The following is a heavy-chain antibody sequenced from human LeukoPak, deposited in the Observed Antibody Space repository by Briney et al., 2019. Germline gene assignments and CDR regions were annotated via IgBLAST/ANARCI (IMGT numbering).Heavy chain of an antibody. CDR1: GFTVSSNY. CDR3: ARDPINRLYSSSPGEYFDL. Sequence: GGSLRLSCAASGFTVSSNYMSWVRQAPGKGLEWVSVIYSGGSTYYADSVKGRFTISRDNSKNTLYLQMNSLRAEDTAVYYCARDPINRLYSSSPGEYFDLWGRGTLVTVSS. D-gene: IGHD6-13*01. V-gene: IGHV3-53*01. CDR2: IYSGGST. J-gene: IGHJ2*01.